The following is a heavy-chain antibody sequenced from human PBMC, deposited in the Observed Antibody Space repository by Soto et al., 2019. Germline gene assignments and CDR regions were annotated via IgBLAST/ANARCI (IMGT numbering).Heavy chain of an antibody. J-gene: IGHJ4*02. CDR1: GVTFISYA. CDR3: AKGFVDIVATTFDY. V-gene: IGHV3-23*01. D-gene: IGHD5-12*01. CDR2: ISGSGRST. Sequence: PGGSLRLSCAASGVTFISYAMSWVRQAPGKGLEWVSAISGSGRSTYYADYYADSVKGRFTVSRDNSKNTLYLQMNSLRVEDTAVYYCAKGFVDIVATTFDYWGQGTLVTVSS.